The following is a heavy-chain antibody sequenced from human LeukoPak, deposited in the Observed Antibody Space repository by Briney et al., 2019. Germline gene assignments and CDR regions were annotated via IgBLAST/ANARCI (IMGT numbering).Heavy chain of an antibody. D-gene: IGHD1-26*01. CDR3: ATDYGGRKFDP. J-gene: IGHJ5*02. CDR1: GYTFTNHY. CDR2: INPSTGST. V-gene: IGHV1-2*02. Sequence: ASVKVSCKASGYTFTNHYMHCERQAPGQGLEWMGWINPSTGSTVYSQKFQDRVAMTRDTAISTVYMELSRLRLDDTAVYYCATDYGGRKFDPWGQGTLVTVSS.